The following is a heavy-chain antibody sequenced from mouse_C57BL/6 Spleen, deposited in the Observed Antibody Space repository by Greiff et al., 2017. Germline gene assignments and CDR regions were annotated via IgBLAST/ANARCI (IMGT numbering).Heavy chain of an antibody. CDR3: TPGSSLLYFDV. CDR1: GFNIKDYY. J-gene: IGHJ1*03. D-gene: IGHD1-1*01. CDR2: IDPADGDT. V-gene: IGHV14-1*01. Sequence: EVQLQQSGAELVRPGASVKLSCTASGFNIKDYYMHWVKQRPEQGLEWIGRIDPADGDTAYAPKFQGKATMTADTSSNTAYLQLSSLTSEDTAVYYCTPGSSLLYFDVWGTGTTVTVSS.